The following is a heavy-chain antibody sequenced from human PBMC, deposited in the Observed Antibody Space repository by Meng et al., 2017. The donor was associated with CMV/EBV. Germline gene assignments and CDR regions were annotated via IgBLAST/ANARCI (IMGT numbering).Heavy chain of an antibody. J-gene: IGHJ6*02. Sequence: GSLRLSCTVSGGSISSYYWSWIRPPPGKGLEWIGYIYYSGSTNYNPSLKSRVTISVDTSKNQFSLKLSSVTAADTAVYYCARSAGTRYYYYGMDVWGQGTTVTVSS. D-gene: IGHD1-26*01. V-gene: IGHV4-59*01. CDR2: IYYSGST. CDR3: ARSAGTRYYYYGMDV. CDR1: GGSISSYY.